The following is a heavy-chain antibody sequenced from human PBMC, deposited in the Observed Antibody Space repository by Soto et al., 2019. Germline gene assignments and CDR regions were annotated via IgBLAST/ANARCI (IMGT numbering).Heavy chain of an antibody. J-gene: IGHJ4*02. CDR1: GYSFTNYD. D-gene: IGHD2-21*01. V-gene: IGHV1-18*01. CDR3: ARTDLIY. Sequence: ASVKVSCKASGYSFTNYDIHWVRQAAGLGLEWMGWINAYEGNTNYAQKFQGRVTMTTDTSTSTAYMELRSLRSDDTAVYYCARTDLIYWGQGTLVTVSS. CDR2: INAYEGNT.